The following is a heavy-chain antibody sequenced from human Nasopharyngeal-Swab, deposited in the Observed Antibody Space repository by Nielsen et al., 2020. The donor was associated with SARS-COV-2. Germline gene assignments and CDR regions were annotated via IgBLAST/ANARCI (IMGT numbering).Heavy chain of an antibody. CDR2: IRSTANSYAT. CDR3: THGDTAMVTGASY. Sequence: GESLKISCAASGFTFSGSAMHWVRQASGKGLEWVGRIRSTANSYATAYAASVKGRFTISRDDSKNTAYLQMNSLKTEDTAVYYCTHGDTAMVTGASYWGQGTLVTVSS. D-gene: IGHD5-18*01. CDR1: GFTFSGSA. V-gene: IGHV3-73*01. J-gene: IGHJ4*02.